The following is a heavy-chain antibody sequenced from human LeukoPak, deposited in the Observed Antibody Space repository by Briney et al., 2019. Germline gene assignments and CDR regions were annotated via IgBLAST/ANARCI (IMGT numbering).Heavy chain of an antibody. J-gene: IGHJ3*02. CDR3: AREAGADAFDI. V-gene: IGHV3-7*01. CDR2: IKKDGSEK. Sequence: GGSLRLSCAASGFTFSSYWMSWVRQAPGKGLEWVANIKKDGSEKYYVDSVKGRFTISRDNAKTSLYLQMNSLRAEDTAVYYCAREAGADAFDIWGQGTMVTVSS. CDR1: GFTFSSYW. D-gene: IGHD1-26*01.